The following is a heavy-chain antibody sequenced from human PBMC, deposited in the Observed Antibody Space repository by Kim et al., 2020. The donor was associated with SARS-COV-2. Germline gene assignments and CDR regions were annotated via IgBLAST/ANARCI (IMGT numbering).Heavy chain of an antibody. D-gene: IGHD2-2*01. Sequence: ADSVKGRVTISRDNAKNSLYLQMNSLRAEETAVYYCARVAVPAAIGPFDYWGQGTLVTVSS. J-gene: IGHJ4*02. V-gene: IGHV3-21*01. CDR3: ARVAVPAAIGPFDY.